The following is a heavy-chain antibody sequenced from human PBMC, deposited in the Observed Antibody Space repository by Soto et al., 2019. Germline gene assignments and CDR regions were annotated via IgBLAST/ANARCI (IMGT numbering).Heavy chain of an antibody. J-gene: IGHJ2*01. V-gene: IGHV3-30-3*01. CDR2: VSSEGGTQ. CDR1: GFTFSTYA. CDR3: ARENYYGGHVIGSLDL. Sequence: QVQLVESGGGVVQPGRSLRLSCSASGFTFSTYAMQWVRQAPGKGLEWVAVVSSEGGTQFYADFVKGRFTISRDNSRNSLYLQMSSLTTDEAAIYYCARENYYGGHVIGSLDLWGRGTLVSVSS. D-gene: IGHD3-22*01.